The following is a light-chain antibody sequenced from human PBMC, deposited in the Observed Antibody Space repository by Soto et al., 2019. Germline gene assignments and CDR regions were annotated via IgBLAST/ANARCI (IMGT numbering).Light chain of an antibody. V-gene: IGKV3-20*01. CDR1: HTIMSNY. Sequence: EILLTHSPVTLSLSPGESATLSCRASHTIMSNYLAWYQQKPGQAPRLLIFGASSRATGIPDRFSGSGSGTDFTLTINRLVPEDFAVYYCHQYCRSVPSTFGQGTRLDIK. CDR3: HQYCRSVPST. J-gene: IGKJ5*01. CDR2: GAS.